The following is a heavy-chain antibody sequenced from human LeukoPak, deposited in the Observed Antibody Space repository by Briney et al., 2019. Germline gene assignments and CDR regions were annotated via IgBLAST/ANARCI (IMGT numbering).Heavy chain of an antibody. J-gene: IGHJ3*01. CDR3: ARSGDHGSHDAFDV. Sequence: SQTLSLTCAISGDSVSSNSAAWNRIRQSPSRGLEWLGRTYYRSEWYNSYAGSVKSRITINPDTSKNQFSLQLNSVSPEDTAVYYCARSGDHGSHDAFDVWGQGTVVTVSS. CDR1: GDSVSSNSAA. D-gene: IGHD1-14*01. CDR2: TYYRSEWYN. V-gene: IGHV6-1*01.